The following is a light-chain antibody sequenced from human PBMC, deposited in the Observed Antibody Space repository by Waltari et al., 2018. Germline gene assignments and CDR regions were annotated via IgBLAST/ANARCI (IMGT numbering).Light chain of an antibody. Sequence: QSALTQPASVSGSPGQSITISCTGSSSAVGNYDFVPWYQQYPGKAPKVIIYEVNKRPSGVSDRFSGSKSGNTASLTISGLQPEDEADYYCSSYTTSSAPGVFGTGTRVTVL. CDR2: EVN. CDR1: SSAVGNYDF. J-gene: IGLJ1*01. V-gene: IGLV2-14*02. CDR3: SSYTTSSAPGV.